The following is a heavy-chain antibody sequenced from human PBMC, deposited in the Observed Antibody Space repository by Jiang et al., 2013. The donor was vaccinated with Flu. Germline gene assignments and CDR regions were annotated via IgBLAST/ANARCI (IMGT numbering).Heavy chain of an antibody. D-gene: IGHD2-21*02. CDR3: ARLPGSWVTAMNFVY. CDR1: GYIFYQLL. V-gene: IGHV5-51*01. Sequence: LKISCKGSGYIFYQLLDRLGAPDARERPGVDGVIYPGDSDTRYSPSFQGQVTISVDKSITTAYLHWTSLKSSDSAMYFCARLPGSWVTAMNFVYWGQGALVTVSS. CDR2: IYPGDSDT. J-gene: IGHJ4*02.